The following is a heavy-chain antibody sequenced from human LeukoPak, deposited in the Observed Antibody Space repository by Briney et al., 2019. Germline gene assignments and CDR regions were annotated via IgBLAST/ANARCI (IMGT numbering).Heavy chain of an antibody. J-gene: IGHJ4*02. D-gene: IGHD1-26*01. CDR2: ISGSGGST. Sequence: GGSLRLSCAASGFTFSSYAMSWVRQAPGKGLEWVSAISGSGGSTYYADSVKGRFTISRDNSKNTVYLQMSSLGAEDTAVYYCAKDRGYSGNYFFDSWGQGTLVTVSS. CDR3: AKDRGYSGNYFFDS. V-gene: IGHV3-23*01. CDR1: GFTFSSYA.